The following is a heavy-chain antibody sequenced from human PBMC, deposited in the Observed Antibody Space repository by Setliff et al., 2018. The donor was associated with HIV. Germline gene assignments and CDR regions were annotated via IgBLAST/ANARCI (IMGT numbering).Heavy chain of an antibody. CDR2: IYTSGST. Sequence: SETLSLTCTVSGGSISSGSYYWSWIRQPAGKGLEWIGRIYTSGSTNYNPSLKSRVTISVDTSKNQFSLKLSSVTAADTAVYYCARGKMPGGAHAFDIWGQGTMVTISS. V-gene: IGHV4-61*02. CDR1: GGSISSGSYY. D-gene: IGHD2-2*01. CDR3: ARGKMPGGAHAFDI. J-gene: IGHJ3*02.